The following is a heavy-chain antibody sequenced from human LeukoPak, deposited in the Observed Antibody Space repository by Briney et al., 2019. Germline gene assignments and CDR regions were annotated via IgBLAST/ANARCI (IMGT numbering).Heavy chain of an antibody. Sequence: PGGSLRLSCAASGFTFSSYSMNWVRQAPGKGLEWVSSISSSSSYIYYADSVKGRFTISRDNSKNTLYLQMNSLRAEDTAVYYCAKARSSTVTTSFDYWGQGTLVTVSS. CDR2: ISSSSSYI. D-gene: IGHD4-17*01. J-gene: IGHJ4*02. CDR1: GFTFSSYS. V-gene: IGHV3-21*04. CDR3: AKARSSTVTTSFDY.